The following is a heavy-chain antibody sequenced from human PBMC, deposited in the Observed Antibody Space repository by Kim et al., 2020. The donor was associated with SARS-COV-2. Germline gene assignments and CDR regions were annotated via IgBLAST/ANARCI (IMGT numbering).Heavy chain of an antibody. CDR3: SKASGWLPRY. D-gene: IGHD6-19*01. CDR1: GFTFGDSV. V-gene: IGHV3-43*02. CDR2: VSGDGATT. Sequence: GGSLRLSCAASGFTFGDSVMHWFCQAPGKGLEWVALVSGDGATTYYADSVKGRFTISRDNSKDSLSLHMNSLRIEDTASYYCSKASGWLPRYWGQGTLVTVSS. J-gene: IGHJ4*02.